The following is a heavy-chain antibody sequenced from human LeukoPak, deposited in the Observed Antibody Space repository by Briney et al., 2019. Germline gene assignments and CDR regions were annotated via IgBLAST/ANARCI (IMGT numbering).Heavy chain of an antibody. D-gene: IGHD7-27*01. Sequence: ASVKVSCKASGSTFTSYDINWVRQATGQRLEWMGWMNPNSGNTGYAQKFQGRVTVTRDTSISTVYMELSRLSSDDTAIYYCAKVKPGPFESWGQGTPVTVSS. CDR2: MNPNSGNT. J-gene: IGHJ4*02. V-gene: IGHV1-8*02. CDR1: GSTFTSYD. CDR3: AKVKPGPFES.